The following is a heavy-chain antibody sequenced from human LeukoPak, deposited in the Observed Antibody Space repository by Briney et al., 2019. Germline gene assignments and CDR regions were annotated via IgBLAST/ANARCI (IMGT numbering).Heavy chain of an antibody. J-gene: IGHJ6*02. CDR1: GFTFSSYS. CDR3: ATKWLLAVEDYYGMDV. Sequence: GGSLRLSCAASGFTFSSYSMNWVRQAPGKGLEWVSSISSSSSYIYYADSVKGRFTISRDNSKNTLYLQMNSLRAEDTAVYYCATKWLLAVEDYYGMDVWGQGTTVTVSS. CDR2: ISSSSSYI. V-gene: IGHV3-21*04. D-gene: IGHD3-22*01.